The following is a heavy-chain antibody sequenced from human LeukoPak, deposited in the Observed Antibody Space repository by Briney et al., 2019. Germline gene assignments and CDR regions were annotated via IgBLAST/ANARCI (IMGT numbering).Heavy chain of an antibody. J-gene: IGHJ4*02. V-gene: IGHV3-30*02. CDR1: GFTFSSYG. Sequence: GGSLRLSCAASGFTFSSYGMHWVRQAPGKGLEWVAFIRYDGSNKYYADSVKGRFTISRDNSKNTLYLQMNSLRAEDTAVYYCAKALSGSYYIALFDYWGQGTLVTVSS. CDR3: AKALSGSYYIALFDY. D-gene: IGHD1-26*01. CDR2: IRYDGSNK.